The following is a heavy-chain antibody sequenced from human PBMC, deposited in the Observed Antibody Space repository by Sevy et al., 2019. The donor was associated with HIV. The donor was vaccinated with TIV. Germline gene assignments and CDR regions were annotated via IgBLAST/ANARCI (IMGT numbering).Heavy chain of an antibody. CDR3: ARDFGYCLNAVCHASGMDV. Sequence: GGSLRLSCAVSGFTINSYAVNWVRQAPGKGLGWVAGISYDGSHEYYADSVKGRFTISRDSSKNTLYLQMNSLRPEDTAVYYCARDFGYCLNAVCHASGMDVWGPRTTVTVSS. CDR1: GFTINSYA. D-gene: IGHD2-8*01. CDR2: ISYDGSHE. J-gene: IGHJ6*02. V-gene: IGHV3-30-3*01.